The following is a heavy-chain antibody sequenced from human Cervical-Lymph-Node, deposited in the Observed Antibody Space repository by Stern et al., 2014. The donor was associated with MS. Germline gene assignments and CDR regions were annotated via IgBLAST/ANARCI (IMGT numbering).Heavy chain of an antibody. Sequence: EVHLVESGAEVKKPGESLKISCKTSGYSFSNFWIGWGRQKPGKGLEWMGIIYPEDSDTTYSPSFQGHVTISADESISTAYLQWRSLKASDTAMYYCVRRRDSDSYDTFDIWGQGTMLIVSS. V-gene: IGHV5-51*01. CDR3: VRRRDSDSYDTFDI. CDR2: IYPEDSDT. CDR1: GYSFSNFW. D-gene: IGHD3-22*01. J-gene: IGHJ3*02.